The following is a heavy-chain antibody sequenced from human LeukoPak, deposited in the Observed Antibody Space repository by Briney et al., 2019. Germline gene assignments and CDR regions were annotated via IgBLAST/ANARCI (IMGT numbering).Heavy chain of an antibody. D-gene: IGHD5/OR15-5a*01. CDR3: AKNKEISVWHPYVFDI. Sequence: GGSLRLSCAASGFTFSSYAMHWVRQAPGKGLEWVALISFDGSNKYNADSVKGRFVISRDNSKNTLYLQMNSPTGDDTAVYYCAKNKEISVWHPYVFDIWGQGTMVTVSS. CDR1: GFTFSSYA. CDR2: ISFDGSNK. J-gene: IGHJ3*02. V-gene: IGHV3-30*09.